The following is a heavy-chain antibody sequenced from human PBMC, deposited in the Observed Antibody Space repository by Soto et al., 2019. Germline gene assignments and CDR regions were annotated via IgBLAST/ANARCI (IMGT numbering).Heavy chain of an antibody. CDR3: ARNESSIIYGMDF. CDR2: ISSSSFSI. D-gene: IGHD6-6*01. V-gene: IGHV3-21*01. Sequence: RRLSCAASGFTLSSHSLKWVRQAPGKGLEWVSSISSSSFSINYADSVKGRFSISSDNAQNSLHLQMNNLRAEDTAVYYCARNESSIIYGMDFWGQVPQDTLSS. J-gene: IGHJ6*02. CDR1: GFTLSSHS.